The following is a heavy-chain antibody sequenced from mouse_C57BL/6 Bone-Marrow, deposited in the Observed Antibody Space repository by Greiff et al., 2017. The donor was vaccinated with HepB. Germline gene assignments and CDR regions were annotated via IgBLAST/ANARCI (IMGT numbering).Heavy chain of an antibody. CDR3: ARRGGLPFPAWFAY. V-gene: IGHV1-80*01. CDR1: GYAFSSYW. D-gene: IGHD2-2*01. Sequence: QVQLKQSGAELVKPGASVKISCKASGYAFSSYWMNWVKQRPGKGLEWIGQIYPGDGDTNYNGKFKGKATLTADKSSSTAYMQLSSLTSEDSAVYFCARRGGLPFPAWFAYWGQGTLVTVSA. J-gene: IGHJ3*01. CDR2: IYPGDGDT.